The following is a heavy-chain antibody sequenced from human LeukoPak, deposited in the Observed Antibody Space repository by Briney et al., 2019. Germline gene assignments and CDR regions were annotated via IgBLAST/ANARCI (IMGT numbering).Heavy chain of an antibody. D-gene: IGHD3-16*01. CDR1: GSSISSYY. V-gene: IGHV4-59*01. CDR2: IYYSGST. CDR3: ARKMGDSIDY. Sequence: SETLSLTCTVSGSSISSYYWSWIRQPPGKGLEWIGYIYYSGSTKYNPSLKSRVTISVDTSKNQFSLKLSSVTAADTAVYYCARKMGDSIDYWGQGTLVTVSS. J-gene: IGHJ4*02.